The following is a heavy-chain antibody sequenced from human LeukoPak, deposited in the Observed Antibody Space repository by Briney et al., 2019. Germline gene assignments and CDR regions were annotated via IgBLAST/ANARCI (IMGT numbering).Heavy chain of an antibody. V-gene: IGHV4-59*12. Sequence: PSETLSLTCTVSGGSISSYYWSWIRQPPGKGLEWIGYIYYSGSTNYNPSLKSRVTMSVDTSKNQFSLKLSSVTAADTAVYYCAGDYPFDYWGQGTLVTVSS. CDR3: AGDYPFDY. J-gene: IGHJ4*02. CDR2: IYYSGST. CDR1: GGSISSYY.